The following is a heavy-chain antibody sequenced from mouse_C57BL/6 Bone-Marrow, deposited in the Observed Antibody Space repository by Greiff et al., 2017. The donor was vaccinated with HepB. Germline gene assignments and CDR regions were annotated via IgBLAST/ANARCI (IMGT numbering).Heavy chain of an antibody. Sequence: QVQLQQSGPELVKPGASVKISCKASGYAFSSSWMNWVKQRPGKGLEWIGRIYPGDGDTNYNGKFKGKATLTADKSSSTAYMQLSSLTSEDSAVYFCARRKLYYGPDYFDYWGQGTTLTVSS. CDR2: IYPGDGDT. CDR3: ARRKLYYGPDYFDY. V-gene: IGHV1-82*01. J-gene: IGHJ2*01. CDR1: GYAFSSSW. D-gene: IGHD2-1*01.